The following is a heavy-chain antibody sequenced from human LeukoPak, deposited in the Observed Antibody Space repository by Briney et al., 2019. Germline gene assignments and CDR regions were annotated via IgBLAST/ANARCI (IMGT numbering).Heavy chain of an antibody. J-gene: IGHJ5*02. V-gene: IGHV4-61*01. D-gene: IGHD4-23*01. Sequence: SETLSLTCTVSGGSISTSNYYWGWIRQPPGKGLEWIGYIYYSGSTNYNPSLKSRVTISVDTSKNQFSLKLSSVTAADTAVYYCARDRYGGNNWFDPWGQGTLVTVSS. CDR1: GGSISTSNYY. CDR2: IYYSGST. CDR3: ARDRYGGNNWFDP.